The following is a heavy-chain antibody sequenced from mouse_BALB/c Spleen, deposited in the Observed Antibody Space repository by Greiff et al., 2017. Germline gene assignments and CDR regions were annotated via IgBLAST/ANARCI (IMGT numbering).Heavy chain of an antibody. J-gene: IGHJ4*01. CDR3: ARKGTYYGNLYYAMDY. CDR2: INPSSGYT. CDR1: GYTFTSYT. V-gene: IGHV1-4*02. D-gene: IGHD2-10*01. Sequence: QVQLQQSAAELARPGASVKMSCKASGYTFTSYTMHWVKQRPGQGLEWIGYINPSSGYTEYNQKFKDKTTLTADKSSSTAYMQLSSLTSEDSAVYYCARKGTYYGNLYYAMDYWGQGTSVTVSS.